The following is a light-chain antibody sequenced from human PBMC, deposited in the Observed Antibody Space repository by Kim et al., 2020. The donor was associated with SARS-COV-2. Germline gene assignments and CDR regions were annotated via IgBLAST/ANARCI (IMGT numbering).Light chain of an antibody. CDR2: HSS. Sequence: DILLTQSPSSLSASLGDRVTITCRTCRNIGNFLNWFQQKSPGTAPKLLLSHSSTFPGGVPSRFSGGGSVTEFTLTITNLQPEDFTTYFCLQSRSLPLTFGRGTRLEIK. CDR3: LQSRSLPLT. CDR1: RNIGNF. V-gene: IGKV1-39*01. J-gene: IGKJ5*01.